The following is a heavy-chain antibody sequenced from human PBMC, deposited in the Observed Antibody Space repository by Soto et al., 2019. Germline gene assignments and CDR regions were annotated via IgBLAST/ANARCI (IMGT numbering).Heavy chain of an antibody. V-gene: IGHV1-3*01. Sequence: GASVKVSCKASGYTFTSYAMHWVRQAPGQRLEWMGWINAGNGNTKYSQKFQGRVTITRDTSASTAYMELSSLRSEDTAVYYCVVLDCYHSSDSIYPLAKFAPWGQGTLVTVSS. CDR3: VVLDCYHSSDSIYPLAKFAP. CDR1: GYTFTSYA. CDR2: INAGNGNT. D-gene: IGHD3-22*01. J-gene: IGHJ5*02.